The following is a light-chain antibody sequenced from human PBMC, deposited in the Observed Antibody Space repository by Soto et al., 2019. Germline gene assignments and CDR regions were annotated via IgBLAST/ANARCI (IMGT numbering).Light chain of an antibody. CDR3: QQYYSYPLP. CDR1: QSISSY. J-gene: IGKJ5*01. CDR2: AAS. V-gene: IGKV1-39*01. Sequence: DIHMTQSPSSVSASVEDRVTITCRASQSISSYLNWYQQKPGKAPKLLIYAASSLQSGVPSRFSGSGSGTDFTLTISCLQSEDFATYYCQQYYSYPLPFGQGTRLEI.